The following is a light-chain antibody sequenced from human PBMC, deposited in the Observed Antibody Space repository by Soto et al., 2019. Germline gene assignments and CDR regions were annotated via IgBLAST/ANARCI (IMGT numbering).Light chain of an antibody. CDR2: KVS. Sequence: DVVMTQSPLSLPVTLGQPASISCRSSQSLVYSDGNAYLNWFHQRPGQSPRRLIYKVSYRDPGVPDRFSGSGSGTDFTLKISRVEAEDVGVYYCMQGTHWPPYTFGQGTKLEIK. V-gene: IGKV2-30*01. J-gene: IGKJ2*01. CDR3: MQGTHWPPYT. CDR1: QSLVYSDGNAY.